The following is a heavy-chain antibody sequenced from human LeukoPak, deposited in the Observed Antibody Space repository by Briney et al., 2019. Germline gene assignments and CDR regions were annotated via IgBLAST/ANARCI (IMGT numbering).Heavy chain of an antibody. CDR3: ARGDETAILDY. CDR1: GFTFSAYS. J-gene: IGHJ4*02. V-gene: IGHV3-21*01. CDR2: SSSRRSDI. Sequence: GGSLRLSCAASGFTFSAYSMNWVRQAPGKGLEWVSSSSSRRSDIYYADSVKGRFTISRDNAKRSLYLQMNSLRAEDTAVYYCARGDETAILDYWGQGTLVTVSS. D-gene: IGHD5-18*01.